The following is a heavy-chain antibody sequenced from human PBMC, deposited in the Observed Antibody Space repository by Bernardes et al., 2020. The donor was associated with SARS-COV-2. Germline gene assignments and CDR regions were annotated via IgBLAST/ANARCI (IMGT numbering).Heavy chain of an antibody. J-gene: IGHJ6*02. CDR2: INPSGGST. D-gene: IGHD6-19*01. CDR1: GYTFTSYY. V-gene: IGHV1-46*01. CDR3: ARDRAEYGMDV. Sequence: ASVKVSCKASGYTFTSYYMHWVRQAPGQGLEWMGIINPSGGSTSYAQKFQGRVTISVDTSKNQFSLKLSSVTAADTAVYYCARDRAEYGMDVWGQGTTVTVSS.